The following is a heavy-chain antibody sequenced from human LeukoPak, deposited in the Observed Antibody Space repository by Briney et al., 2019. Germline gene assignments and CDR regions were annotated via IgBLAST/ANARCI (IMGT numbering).Heavy chain of an antibody. CDR2: IYYRGST. CDR1: GASISSGSYY. CDR3: ARLPIMVGAPRHFQD. J-gene: IGHJ1*01. D-gene: IGHD1-26*01. Sequence: PSETLPLTCTVSGASISSGSYYWGWIRQPPGKGLEWIASIYYRGSTYDNPSLKSRVTISLDTSKNQFSLKLSSVTAADTAVYYCARLPIMVGAPRHFQDWGQGTLVIVSS. V-gene: IGHV4-39*01.